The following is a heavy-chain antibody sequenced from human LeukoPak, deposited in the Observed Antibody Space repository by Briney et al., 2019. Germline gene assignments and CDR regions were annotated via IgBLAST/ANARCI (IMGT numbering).Heavy chain of an antibody. V-gene: IGHV3-7*01. D-gene: IGHD1-20*01. CDR2: IKQDGSAK. J-gene: IGHJ4*02. Sequence: PGGSLRLSCAASGFTFSRHWMYWVRQAPGKGVEWVANIKQDGSAKPYVGSVKGRFTISRDNAKNSLYLQMSSLRAGDTAVYYCAKDGAYDWNDKSDYWGQGTLVTVSS. CDR3: AKDGAYDWNDKSDY. CDR1: GFTFSRHW.